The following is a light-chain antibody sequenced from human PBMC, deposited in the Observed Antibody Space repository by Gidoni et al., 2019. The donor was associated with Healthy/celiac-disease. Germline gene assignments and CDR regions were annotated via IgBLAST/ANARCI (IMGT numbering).Light chain of an antibody. V-gene: IGKV3-20*01. CDR2: GAS. CDR3: QQYGSAPPRT. Sequence: DIVLTQSPGPLSLYPGERANLSSRACQSVSSSYLAWYQQKPGQAPRLLSYGASSRATGIPDRFSGSGSGTDFTLTIIRLEPEDFAVYYCQQYGSAPPRTFGGGTKVEIK. J-gene: IGKJ4*01. CDR1: QSVSSSY.